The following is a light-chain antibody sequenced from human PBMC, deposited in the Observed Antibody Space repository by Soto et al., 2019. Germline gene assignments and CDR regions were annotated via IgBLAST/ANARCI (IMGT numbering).Light chain of an antibody. CDR2: DVS. CDR3: SSYTSSSTVV. V-gene: IGLV2-14*01. Sequence: QSVLTQPASVSGSPGQSITISCTGTSSDVGGYSYVSWYQQHPGKAPKLMIYDVSNRPSGVSNRFSGSKSGNTASLTISGLQAEDEADYYCSSYTSSSTVVFGGGTKL. CDR1: SSDVGGYSY. J-gene: IGLJ2*01.